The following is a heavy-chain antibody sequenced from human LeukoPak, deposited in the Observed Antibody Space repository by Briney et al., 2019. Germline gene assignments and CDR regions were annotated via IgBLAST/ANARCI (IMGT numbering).Heavy chain of an antibody. D-gene: IGHD4-11*01. CDR1: GGSISSGDYY. Sequence: SETLSLTCTVSGGSISSGDYYWSWIRQPPGRGLECFGYIYYSGSPYNNPSLKIRVTISVDTSKNQFSLKLSSVTAADTAVYYCASYSTSGFDPWGQGTLVTVSS. V-gene: IGHV4-30-4*08. CDR3: ASYSTSGFDP. CDR2: IYYSGSP. J-gene: IGHJ5*02.